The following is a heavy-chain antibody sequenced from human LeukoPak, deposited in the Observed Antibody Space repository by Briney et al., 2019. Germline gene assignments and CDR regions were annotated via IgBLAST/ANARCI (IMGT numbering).Heavy chain of an antibody. J-gene: IGHJ4*02. CDR1: GYTFTTYH. V-gene: IGHV1-8*03. D-gene: IGHD3-16*02. CDR3: ARTTSFTASGYDY. Sequence: ASVKVSCRASGYTFTTYHINWVRQATGQGLEWMGWMNPNSGDRGYAQKLQGRVTITTDTSIGTAYMELSSLRSEDTAVYFCARTTSFTASGYDYWGQGTLVTVSS. CDR2: MNPNSGDR.